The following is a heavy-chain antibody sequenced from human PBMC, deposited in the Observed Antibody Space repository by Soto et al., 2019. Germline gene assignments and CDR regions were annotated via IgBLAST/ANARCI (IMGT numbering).Heavy chain of an antibody. V-gene: IGHV4-4*07. D-gene: IGHD1-1*01. J-gene: IGHJ5*02. Sequence: PSETLSLTCTVSGASISGFYWSWIRKSAGKGLEWIGRIYATGTTDYNPSLRSRVMMSVDTSKKQFSLKLRSVTAADTAVYYCVRDGTKTLRDWFDPWGQGISVTVSS. CDR1: GASISGFY. CDR3: VRDGTKTLRDWFDP. CDR2: IYATGTT.